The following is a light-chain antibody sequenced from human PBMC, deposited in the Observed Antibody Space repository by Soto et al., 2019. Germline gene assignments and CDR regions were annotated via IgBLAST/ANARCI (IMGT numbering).Light chain of an antibody. CDR1: QSVSSSY. CDR2: GAS. CDR3: HQYDSSPLT. V-gene: IGKV3-20*01. Sequence: EIVLTQSPGTLSLSPGERATLSCRASQSVSSSYLAWYHQKPGQAPRLLIYGASSRDTGIPARFSGSGSGTDFTLTISRLEPEDFAVYYCHQYDSSPLTFGGGTKVEIK. J-gene: IGKJ4*01.